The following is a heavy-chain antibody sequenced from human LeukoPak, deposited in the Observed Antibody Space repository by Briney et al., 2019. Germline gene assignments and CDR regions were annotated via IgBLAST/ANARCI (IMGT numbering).Heavy chain of an antibody. J-gene: IGHJ4*02. V-gene: IGHV1-46*01. CDR1: GYTFITYY. CDR3: ARSRLLLGY. D-gene: IGHD2-21*02. CDR2: ISPSGGST. Sequence: GASVKVSCKASGYTFITYYIHWVRQAPGQGLEWMGIISPSGGSTTYAQKFQGRVTMTGDTSTSTVYMELSSLRSEDTAVYYCARSRLLLGYWGQGTLVTVSS.